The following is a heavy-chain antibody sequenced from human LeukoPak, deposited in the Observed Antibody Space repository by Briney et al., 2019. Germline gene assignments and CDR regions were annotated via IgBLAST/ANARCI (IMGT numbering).Heavy chain of an antibody. CDR2: INHSGST. CDR3: AREVLRYFDWLHTYYFDY. D-gene: IGHD3-9*01. CDR1: GGSFSGYY. V-gene: IGHV4-34*01. Sequence: PSETLSLTCAVYGGSFSGYYWSWIRQPPGKGLGWIGEINHSGSTNYNPSLKSRVTISVDTSKNQFSLKLSSVTAADTAVYYCAREVLRYFDWLHTYYFDYWGQGTLVTVSS. J-gene: IGHJ4*02.